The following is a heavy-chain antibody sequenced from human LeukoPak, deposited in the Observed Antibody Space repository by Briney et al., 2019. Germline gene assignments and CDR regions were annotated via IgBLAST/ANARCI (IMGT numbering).Heavy chain of an antibody. J-gene: IGHJ4*02. CDR2: ISSSSSYI. Sequence: PGGSLRLSCAASGFTFSSYSMNWVRQAPGKGLEWVSSISSSSSYIYYADSVKGRFTIPRDNAKNSLYLQMNSLRAEDTAVYYCASFRRNYPDYWGQGTLVTVSS. V-gene: IGHV3-21*01. CDR1: GFTFSSYS. CDR3: ASFRRNYPDY.